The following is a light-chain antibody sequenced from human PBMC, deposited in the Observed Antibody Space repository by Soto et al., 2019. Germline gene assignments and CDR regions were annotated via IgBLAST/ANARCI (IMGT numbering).Light chain of an antibody. CDR1: ETVATN. J-gene: IGKJ1*01. CDR3: QQYFEWPPMT. CDR2: GAS. V-gene: IGKV3-15*01. Sequence: EVVMTQSPATLSVSPGERATLSCRASETVATNLAWYQQKPGQAPRLLISGASTRAAGSSDRFRGSGSGTEFTLPIISLRSEDSAIYYCQQYFEWPPMTFGQGTKVEI.